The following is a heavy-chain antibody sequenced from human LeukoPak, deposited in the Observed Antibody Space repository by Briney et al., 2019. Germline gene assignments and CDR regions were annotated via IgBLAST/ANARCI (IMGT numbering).Heavy chain of an antibody. J-gene: IGHJ4*02. CDR3: ARHSAPKGPWDY. CDR1: GGSFSGYY. Sequence: SETLSLTCAVYGGSFSGYYWSWIRQPPGKGLEWIGEINHSGSTNYNPSLKSRVTISVDTSKNQFSLKLSSVTAADTAVYYCARHSAPKGPWDYWGQGTLVTVSS. CDR2: INHSGST. D-gene: IGHD3-10*01. V-gene: IGHV4-34*01.